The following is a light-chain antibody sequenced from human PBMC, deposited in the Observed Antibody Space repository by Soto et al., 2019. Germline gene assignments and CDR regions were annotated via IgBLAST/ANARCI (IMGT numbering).Light chain of an antibody. CDR2: DAS. Sequence: EIVLTQSPATLSLSPGEGATLSCRASQSVYSYLAWYQQKPGQAPRLLIYDASNRATGIPARFSGSGSGTDFTLTIRSLEPEDFAVYYCQQYKNWPLTFGQGTKV. J-gene: IGKJ1*01. CDR1: QSVYSY. CDR3: QQYKNWPLT. V-gene: IGKV3-11*01.